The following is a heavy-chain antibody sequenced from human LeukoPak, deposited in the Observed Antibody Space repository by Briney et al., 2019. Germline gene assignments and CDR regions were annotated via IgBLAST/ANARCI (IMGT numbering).Heavy chain of an antibody. CDR2: IYSSGST. D-gene: IGHD5-18*01. Sequence: SETLSLTCTVSGGSISSYYWSWIRQPAGKGLEWIGRIYSSGSTNYNPSLKSRVTMSVDTSKNQFSLKLSSVTAAGTAVYYCARDVDTAMVLNWFDPWGQGTLVTVSS. J-gene: IGHJ5*02. V-gene: IGHV4-4*07. CDR1: GGSISSYY. CDR3: ARDVDTAMVLNWFDP.